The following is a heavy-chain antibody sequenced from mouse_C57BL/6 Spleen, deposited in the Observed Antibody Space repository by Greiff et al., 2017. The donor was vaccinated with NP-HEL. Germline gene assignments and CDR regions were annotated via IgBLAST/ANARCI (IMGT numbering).Heavy chain of an antibody. CDR1: GFTFSSYT. Sequence: EVQGVESGGGLVKPGGSLKLSCAASGFTFSSYTMSWVRQTPEKRLEWVATISGGGGNTYYPDSVKGRFTISRDNAKNTLYLQMSSLRSEDTALYYCARGGRGYYFDYWGQGTTLTVSS. D-gene: IGHD2-12*01. CDR3: ARGGRGYYFDY. CDR2: ISGGGGNT. J-gene: IGHJ2*01. V-gene: IGHV5-9*01.